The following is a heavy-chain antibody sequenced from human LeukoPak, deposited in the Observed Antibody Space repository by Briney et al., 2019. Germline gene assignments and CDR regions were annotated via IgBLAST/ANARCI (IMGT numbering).Heavy chain of an antibody. V-gene: IGHV3-23*01. CDR1: GFTFSSYA. CDR3: ANSPRPGIAAFYFDY. Sequence: PGGSLRLSCAASGFTFSSYAMSWVRQAPGKGLEWVSAISGSGGSTYYADSVKGRFTISRDNSKNTLYLQMNSLRAEDTAVYYCANSPRPGIAAFYFDYWGQGTLVTVSS. J-gene: IGHJ4*02. D-gene: IGHD6-13*01. CDR2: ISGSGGST.